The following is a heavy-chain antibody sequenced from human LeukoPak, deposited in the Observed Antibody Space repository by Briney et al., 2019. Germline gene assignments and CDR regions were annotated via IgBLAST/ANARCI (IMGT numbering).Heavy chain of an antibody. V-gene: IGHV3-30-3*01. CDR3: ARGPDGSPNFDY. CDR1: GFTFSSYA. D-gene: IGHD6-25*01. Sequence: GGSLRLSCAASGFTFSSYAMHWVRQAPGKGLEWVAVISYDGSNKYYADSVKGRFTISRDNSKNTLYPQMNSLRAEDTAVYYCARGPDGSPNFDYWGQGTLVTVSS. CDR2: ISYDGSNK. J-gene: IGHJ4*02.